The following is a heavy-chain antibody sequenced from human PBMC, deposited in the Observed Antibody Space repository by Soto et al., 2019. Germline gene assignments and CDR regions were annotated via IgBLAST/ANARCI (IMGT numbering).Heavy chain of an antibody. D-gene: IGHD6-6*01. V-gene: IGHV3-30*18. CDR1: GFTFSSYG. CDR2: ISYDGSNK. CDR3: AKEKEWAYSSSGRSSWPNVIDY. J-gene: IGHJ4*02. Sequence: GGSLRLSCAASGFTFSSYGMHWVRQAPGKGLEWVAVISYDGSNKYYADSVKGRFTISRDNSKNTLYLQMNSLRAEDTAVYYCAKEKEWAYSSSGRSSWPNVIDYWGQGTLVTVSS.